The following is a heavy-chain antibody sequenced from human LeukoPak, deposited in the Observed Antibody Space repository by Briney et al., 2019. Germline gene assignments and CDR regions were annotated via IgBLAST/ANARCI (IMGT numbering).Heavy chain of an antibody. CDR2: INPSGGST. D-gene: IGHD6-19*01. CDR1: GYTFTSYY. Sequence: ASVTVSCKASGYTFTSYYMHWVRQAPGQGLEWMGIINPSGGSTSYAQKFQGRVTMTRDTSTSTVYMELSSLRSEDTAVYYCARASHSSGPLLGAFDIWGQGTMVTVSS. V-gene: IGHV1-46*01. CDR3: ARASHSSGPLLGAFDI. J-gene: IGHJ3*02.